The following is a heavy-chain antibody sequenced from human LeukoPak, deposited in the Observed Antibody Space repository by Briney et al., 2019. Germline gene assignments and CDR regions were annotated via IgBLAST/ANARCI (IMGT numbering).Heavy chain of an antibody. CDR1: GFTFSSHW. D-gene: IGHD6-19*01. Sequence: GGSLRLSCAASGFTFSSHWMSWVRQAPGKGLEWVANIKQDESEKYYVDSVKGRSTISRDNAKNSLYLQMNSLRAEDTAVYYCARDPAPNSSGWYYYFDYWGQGTLVTVSS. CDR2: IKQDESEK. CDR3: ARDPAPNSSGWYYYFDY. J-gene: IGHJ4*02. V-gene: IGHV3-7*01.